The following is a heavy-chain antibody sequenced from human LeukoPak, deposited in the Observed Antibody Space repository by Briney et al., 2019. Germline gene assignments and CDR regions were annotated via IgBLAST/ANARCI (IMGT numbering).Heavy chain of an antibody. J-gene: IGHJ4*02. CDR3: ASDYGGHYYFDY. CDR2: IYSGGST. CDR1: GFTVSSNY. V-gene: IGHV3-53*01. Sequence: GGSLRLSCAASGFTVSSNYMSWVRQAPGKGLEWVSVIYSGGSTYYADSVKGRFTISRDNSKNTLYLQMNSLRAEDTAVYYCASDYGGHYYFDYWGQGTLVTVPS. D-gene: IGHD4-23*01.